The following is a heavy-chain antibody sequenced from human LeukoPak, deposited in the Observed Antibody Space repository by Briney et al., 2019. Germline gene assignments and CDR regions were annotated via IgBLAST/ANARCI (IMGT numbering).Heavy chain of an antibody. Sequence: SETLSLTCTVSGGSISGYYWSWIRQPPGKGLEWIGYIYYSGSTNYNPSLESRVTISVDTSKNQFSLKLSSVTAADTAVYYCARDRSSGWYGANDHWGQGTLSPSPQ. V-gene: IGHV4-59*01. J-gene: IGHJ5*02. D-gene: IGHD6-19*01. CDR3: ARDRSSGWYGANDH. CDR2: IYYSGST. CDR1: GGSISGYY.